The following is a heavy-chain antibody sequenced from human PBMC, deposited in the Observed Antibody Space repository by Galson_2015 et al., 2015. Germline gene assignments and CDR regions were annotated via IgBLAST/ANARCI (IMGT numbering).Heavy chain of an antibody. J-gene: IGHJ6*03. CDR2: ISYDDGHYE. CDR1: GFNFSRFG. V-gene: IGHV3-30*03. CDR3: ARPHSSGWYQGSDYWYYMDV. Sequence: SLRLSCAASGFNFSRFGMHWVRQPPGKGLEWLAVISYDDGHYEYYADSVKGRFTISRDNSKNTVYLQVNSLRAEDTAVYYCARPHSSGWYQGSDYWYYMDVWGEGTTVTVSS. D-gene: IGHD6-19*01.